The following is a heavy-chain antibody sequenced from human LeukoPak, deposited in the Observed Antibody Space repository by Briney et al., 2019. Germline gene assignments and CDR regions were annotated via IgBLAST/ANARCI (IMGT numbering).Heavy chain of an antibody. V-gene: IGHV1-69*04. CDR1: GGTFSSYA. D-gene: IGHD2-2*02. Sequence: ASVKVSCKASGGTFSSYAISWVRQAPGQGLEWMGRIIPILGIANYAQKFQGRVMITADKSTSTAYMELSSLRSEDTAVYYCARAWCSSTSCYRLDVDYWGQGTLVTVSS. J-gene: IGHJ4*02. CDR3: ARAWCSSTSCYRLDVDY. CDR2: IIPILGIA.